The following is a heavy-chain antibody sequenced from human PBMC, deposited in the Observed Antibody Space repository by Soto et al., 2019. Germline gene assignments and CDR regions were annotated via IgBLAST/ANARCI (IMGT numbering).Heavy chain of an antibody. CDR3: ARDLGRHFWSGYSIVAFDI. Sequence: PGGSLRLSCAASGFTFSSYSMNWVRQAPGKGLEWVSSISSSSSYIYYADSVKGRFTISRDNAENSLYLQMNSLRAEDTAVYYCARDLGRHFWSGYSIVAFDIWGQGTMVT. J-gene: IGHJ3*02. CDR1: GFTFSSYS. CDR2: ISSSSSYI. V-gene: IGHV3-21*01. D-gene: IGHD3-3*02.